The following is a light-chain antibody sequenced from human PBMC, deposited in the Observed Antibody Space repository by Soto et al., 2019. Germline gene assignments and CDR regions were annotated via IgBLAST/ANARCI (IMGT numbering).Light chain of an antibody. CDR2: GTS. J-gene: IGKJ1*01. Sequence: DIVLRPSTGPLSLAPGERAPLSFRACQGVSSNYLAWYQKKSGQAPRLLLYGTSSRATGIPERFSGSGSGTDFTLTSSRLEPEDCAVYYCQHYGSSRTFGQGTKVEIK. V-gene: IGKV3-20*01. CDR1: QGVSSNY. CDR3: QHYGSSRT.